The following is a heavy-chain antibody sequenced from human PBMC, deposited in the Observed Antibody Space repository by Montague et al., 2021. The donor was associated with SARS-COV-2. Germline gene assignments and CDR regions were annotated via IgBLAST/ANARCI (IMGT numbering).Heavy chain of an antibody. CDR2: IYYSGKX. D-gene: IGHD3-9*01. V-gene: IGHV4-39*01. Sequence: SETLSLTCTVSGGSVSSGTYYWGWIRQPPGKGLEWIGSIYYSGKXDYNPSLKSRATIFVDTSKNQSSLQLSAVTAADTAVYYWARPQPYYDLLTGNPFDVWGQGTMVTVSS. CDR1: GGSVSSGTYY. CDR3: ARPQPYYDLLTGNPFDV. J-gene: IGHJ3*01.